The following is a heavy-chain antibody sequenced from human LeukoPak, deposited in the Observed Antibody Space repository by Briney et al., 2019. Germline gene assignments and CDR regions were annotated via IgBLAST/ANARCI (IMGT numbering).Heavy chain of an antibody. Sequence: ASVKVSCKASGGTFSSYAINWVRQAPGQGLEWMGWIIPILDIANYAQKFQGRVTITADKSTSTAYMELSSLRSEDTAVYYCARDPRLDTAMADDYWGQGTLVTVSS. D-gene: IGHD5-18*01. CDR1: GGTFSSYA. CDR3: ARDPRLDTAMADDY. CDR2: IIPILDIA. J-gene: IGHJ4*02. V-gene: IGHV1-69*10.